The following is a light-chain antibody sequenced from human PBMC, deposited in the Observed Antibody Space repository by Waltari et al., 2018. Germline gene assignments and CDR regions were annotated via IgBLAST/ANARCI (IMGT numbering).Light chain of an antibody. CDR2: GAS. J-gene: IGKJ2*01. V-gene: IGKV3-20*01. CDR3: QQYGSSILYT. CDR1: QRLTKDY. Sequence: MLTQSPATLSLSPGETATLSCRASQRLTKDYLAWYQQKPGQAPRLLIYGASSRAAGIPERFRGSGSGTDFTLTINRLEPEDFAMYYCQQYGSSILYTFGQGTKLEIK.